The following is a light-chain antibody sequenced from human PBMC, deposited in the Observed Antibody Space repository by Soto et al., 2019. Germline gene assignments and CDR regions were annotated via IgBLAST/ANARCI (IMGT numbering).Light chain of an antibody. CDR1: QSVSNN. V-gene: IGKV3-15*01. CDR3: QQYSKWPIT. J-gene: IGKJ5*01. CDR2: GIS. Sequence: EIVLTQSPATLSLSPGERATLSCRASQSVSNNYLAWYQQKPGQAPRLLIYGISTRATGIPARFSGSGSGTEFSLTISSRQSEDFAVYYCQQYSKWPITFGQGTRLEI.